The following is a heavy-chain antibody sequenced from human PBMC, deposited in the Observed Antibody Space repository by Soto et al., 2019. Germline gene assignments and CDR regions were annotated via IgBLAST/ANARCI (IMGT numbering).Heavy chain of an antibody. J-gene: IGHJ6*02. Sequence: GESLKISCKGSGYSFTSYWISWVRQMPGKGLEWMGRIDPSDSYTNYSPSFQGHVTISADKSISTAYLQWSSLKASDTAMYYCASGIAAAAYYYYGMDVRAQGTTVTVSS. CDR1: GYSFTSYW. CDR2: IDPSDSYT. CDR3: ASGIAAAAYYYYGMDV. V-gene: IGHV5-10-1*01. D-gene: IGHD6-13*01.